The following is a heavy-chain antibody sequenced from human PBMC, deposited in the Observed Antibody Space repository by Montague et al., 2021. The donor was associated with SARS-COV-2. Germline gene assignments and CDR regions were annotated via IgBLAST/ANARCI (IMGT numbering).Heavy chain of an antibody. J-gene: IGHJ2*01. Sequence: SETLSLTCSVFGGSISGHYWSWIRQPPGKGLEWIGNFDHSGDTKYNPSLKSRATISVDTSKNQFALRLHSVTAADTAVYYCAREFRIELWQTNWYFGLWGRGTLVTVSS. CDR2: FDHSGDT. D-gene: IGHD3-16*01. CDR3: AREFRIELWQTNWYFGL. CDR1: GGSISGHY. V-gene: IGHV4-59*11.